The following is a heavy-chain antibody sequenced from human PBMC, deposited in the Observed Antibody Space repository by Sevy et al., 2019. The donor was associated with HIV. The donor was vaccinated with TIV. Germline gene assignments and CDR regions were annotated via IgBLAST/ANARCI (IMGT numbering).Heavy chain of an antibody. D-gene: IGHD3-22*01. CDR2: ISSSSSYI. CDR3: ARDGYYYDSSGYRLGAFDI. Sequence: GGSLRLSCAASGFTFSSYSMNWVRQAPGKGLEWVSSISSSSSYIYYADSVKGRFTISGDNAKNSLYLQMNSLRAEDTAVYYCARDGYYYDSSGYRLGAFDIWVQGTMVTVSS. CDR1: GFTFSSYS. J-gene: IGHJ3*02. V-gene: IGHV3-21*01.